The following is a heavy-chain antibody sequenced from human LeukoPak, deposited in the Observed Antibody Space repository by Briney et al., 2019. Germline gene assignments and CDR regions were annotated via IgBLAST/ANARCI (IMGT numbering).Heavy chain of an antibody. D-gene: IGHD3-3*01. CDR3: AKDHLSHYDFWSGYSDY. V-gene: IGHV3-30*02. J-gene: IGHJ4*02. Sequence: GGSLRLSCAASRFTFSNYGMHWVRQAPGKGLDWVAFIRFDGSNQYYADSVEGRFTISRDNSKNTLYLQMNSLRAEDTAVFYCAKDHLSHYDFWSGYSDYWGQGTLVTVSS. CDR2: IRFDGSNQ. CDR1: RFTFSNYG.